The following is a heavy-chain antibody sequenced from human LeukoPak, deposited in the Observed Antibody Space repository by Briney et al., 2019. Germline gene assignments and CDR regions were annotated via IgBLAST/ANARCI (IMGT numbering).Heavy chain of an antibody. V-gene: IGHV3-48*03. D-gene: IGHD3-10*01. Sequence: PGGSLRLSCAASGFTFSSYEMNWVRQAPGKGLEWVPYISSSGSTIYYADSVKGRFTISRDNAKNSLYLQMNSLRAEDTAVYYCARDEVTMVRGLFRFDYWGQGTLVTVSS. CDR1: GFTFSSYE. J-gene: IGHJ4*02. CDR3: ARDEVTMVRGLFRFDY. CDR2: ISSSGSTI.